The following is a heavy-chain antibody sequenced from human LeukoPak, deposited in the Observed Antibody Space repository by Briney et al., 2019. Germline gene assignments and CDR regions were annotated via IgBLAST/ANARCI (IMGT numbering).Heavy chain of an antibody. D-gene: IGHD3-9*01. CDR3: AKFLRYFDWPNDAFDI. Sequence: GGSLRLSCAASGFTFSSYAMSWVRQAPGKGLEWVSAISGSGGSTYYADSVKGRFTISRDNSKNTLYLQKNSLRAEDTAVYYCAKFLRYFDWPNDAFDIWGQGTMVTVSS. V-gene: IGHV3-23*01. J-gene: IGHJ3*02. CDR1: GFTFSSYA. CDR2: ISGSGGST.